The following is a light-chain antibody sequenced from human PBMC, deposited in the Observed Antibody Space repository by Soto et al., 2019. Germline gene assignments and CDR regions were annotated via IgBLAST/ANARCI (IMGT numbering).Light chain of an antibody. J-gene: IGKJ2*01. V-gene: IGKV1-12*01. CDR1: QGIGSW. CDR3: QQANSFPYT. Sequence: DIQMTQSPSSVSASVGDRVTITCRASQGIGSWLVWYQQKPGKAPKLLIYAASSLQSGVPSRFSGSGYGTTFTLTISSLQPEDFATYYCQQANSFPYTFGQGTNLQIK. CDR2: AAS.